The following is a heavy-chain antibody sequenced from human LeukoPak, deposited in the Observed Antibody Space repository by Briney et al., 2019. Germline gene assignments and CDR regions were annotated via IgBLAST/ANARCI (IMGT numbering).Heavy chain of an antibody. Sequence: GGSLRLSCAAPGFTFSSYAMHWVRQAPGKGLEWVAVISYDGSNKYYADSVKGRFTISRDNSKNTLYLQMNSLRAEDTAVYYCARDQAAYYDFWSGGYGMDVWGQGTTVTVSS. V-gene: IGHV3-30-3*01. CDR2: ISYDGSNK. J-gene: IGHJ6*02. CDR3: ARDQAAYYDFWSGGYGMDV. D-gene: IGHD3-3*01. CDR1: GFTFSSYA.